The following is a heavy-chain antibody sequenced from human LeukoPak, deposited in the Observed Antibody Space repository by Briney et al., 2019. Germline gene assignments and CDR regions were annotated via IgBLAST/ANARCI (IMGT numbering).Heavy chain of an antibody. D-gene: IGHD3-22*01. CDR3: ARYRGRYYDSSGYVPGFDY. CDR2: IKQDGSEK. CDR1: GFTFSSYW. J-gene: IGHJ4*02. V-gene: IGHV3-7*01. Sequence: GGSLRLPCAASGFTFSSYWMSWVRQAPGKGLEWVANIKQDGSEKYYVDSVMGRFTISRDNAKNSLYLQMNSLRAEDTAVYYCARYRGRYYDSSGYVPGFDYWGQGTLVTVSS.